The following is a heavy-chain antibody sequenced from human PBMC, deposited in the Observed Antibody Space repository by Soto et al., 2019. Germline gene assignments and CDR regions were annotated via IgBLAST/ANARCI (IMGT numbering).Heavy chain of an antibody. CDR2: ISWNSGSI. V-gene: IGHV3-9*01. D-gene: IGHD2-2*01. CDR3: AKDLTEYQLLVFWFDP. CDR1: GFTFDDYA. J-gene: IGHJ5*02. Sequence: PGGSLRLSCAASGFTFDDYAMHWVRQAPGKGLEWVSGISWNSGSIGYADSVKGRFTISRDNAKNSLYLQMNSLRAEDTALYYCAKDLTEYQLLVFWFDPWGQGTLVTVPQ.